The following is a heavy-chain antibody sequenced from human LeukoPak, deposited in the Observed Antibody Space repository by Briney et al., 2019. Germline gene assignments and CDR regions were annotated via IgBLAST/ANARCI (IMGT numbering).Heavy chain of an antibody. CDR3: ARDNGSKDFDY. CDR2: IYYSGST. J-gene: IGHJ4*02. D-gene: IGHD3-10*01. CDR1: GGSISSYY. V-gene: IGHV4-59*01. Sequence: SETLSLTCTVSGGSISSYYWSWIRQPPGKGLEWIGYIYYSGSTNYNPSLKSRVTISVDTSKNQFSLKLSSVTAADTAVYYCARDNGSKDFDYWGQGTLVTVSS.